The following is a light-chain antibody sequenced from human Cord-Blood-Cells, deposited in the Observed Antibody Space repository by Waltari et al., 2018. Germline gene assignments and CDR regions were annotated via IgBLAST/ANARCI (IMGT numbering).Light chain of an antibody. J-gene: IGKJ1*01. CDR1: QSNSSY. Sequence: DIQMTQSPSSLSASVGDRVTITCRPSQSNSSYLNWYQQKPGKAPKLLIYAASSLQSGVPSRFSGSGSGTDFTLTISSLQPEDFATYDCQQSYSTPWTFGQGTKVEIK. CDR2: AAS. V-gene: IGKV1-39*01. CDR3: QQSYSTPWT.